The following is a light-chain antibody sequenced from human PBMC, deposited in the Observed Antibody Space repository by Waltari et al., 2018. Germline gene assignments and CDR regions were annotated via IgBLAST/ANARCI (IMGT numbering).Light chain of an antibody. V-gene: IGKV1-33*01. CDR1: QDIYNY. CDR3: QHCDNLSCH. CDR2: DAS. Sequence: DIQVTQSPSSRSASVGDRVTITCQASQDIYNYLNWYQHKPGKAPRLLIYDASNLETGVPSRFSGSGSGTDFTSTISSLQPEDIATYYCQHCDNLSCHFGGGTKVEIK. J-gene: IGKJ4*01.